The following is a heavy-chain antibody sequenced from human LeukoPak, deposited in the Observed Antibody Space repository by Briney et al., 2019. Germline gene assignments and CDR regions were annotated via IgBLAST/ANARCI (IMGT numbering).Heavy chain of an antibody. V-gene: IGHV4-59*01. Sequence: SETLSLTCTVSGGSISSYYWSWIRQPPGKGLEWIGYIYYSGSTNYNPSLKSRVTISVDTSKNQFSLKLSSVTAADTAVYYCARDAEYFDYWGQGTLVTVSS. J-gene: IGHJ4*02. CDR2: IYYSGST. CDR1: GGSISSYY. CDR3: ARDAEYFDY.